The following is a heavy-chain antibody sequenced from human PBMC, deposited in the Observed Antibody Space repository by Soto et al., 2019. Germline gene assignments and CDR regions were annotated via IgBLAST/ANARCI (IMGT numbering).Heavy chain of an antibody. J-gene: IGHJ4*02. CDR3: AYQSSSTLGY. CDR2: IFWDDDE. CDR1: GFSLSTRGVG. V-gene: IGHV2-5*02. Sequence: QITLKESGPTLVKPTQTLTLTCTFSGFSLSTRGVGVGWIRQPPGKALEWLALIFWDDDERYSSSLYSRLTITKDTSKNQVVLTMTNMDPGDTATYYCAYQSSSTLGYWGQGTLVTVSS.